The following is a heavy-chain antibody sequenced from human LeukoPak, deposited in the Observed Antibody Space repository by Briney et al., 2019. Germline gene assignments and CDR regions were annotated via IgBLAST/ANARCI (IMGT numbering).Heavy chain of an antibody. V-gene: IGHV4-4*07. CDR1: GGSISSYY. Sequence: SETLSLTCTVSGGSISSYYWSWIRQPAGKGLEWIGRIYTSGSTNYNPPLKSRVTMSVDTSKNQFSLKLSPVTAADTAVYYCARDLRYFDWTSEYNWFDPWGQGTLVTVSS. D-gene: IGHD3-9*01. J-gene: IGHJ5*02. CDR3: ARDLRYFDWTSEYNWFDP. CDR2: IYTSGST.